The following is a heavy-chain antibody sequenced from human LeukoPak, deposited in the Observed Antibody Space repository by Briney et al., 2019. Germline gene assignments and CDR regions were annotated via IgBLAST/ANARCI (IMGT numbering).Heavy chain of an antibody. V-gene: IGHV3-23*01. Sequence: GGSLRLSCAASGLTFRSFAMSWVRQAPGKGLEWVSAISASGGSIYYADSVKGRFTISRDNSKNTLHLQMNSLRAEDTAVHYCARELGLGIDYWGQGTLVTVSS. CDR3: ARELGLGIDY. CDR2: ISASGGSI. D-gene: IGHD1-26*01. CDR1: GLTFRSFA. J-gene: IGHJ4*02.